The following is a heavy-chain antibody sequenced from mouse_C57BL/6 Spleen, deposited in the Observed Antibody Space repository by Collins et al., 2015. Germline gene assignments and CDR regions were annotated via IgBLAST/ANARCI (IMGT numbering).Heavy chain of an antibody. CDR3: ARGGYDSNYGAMDY. D-gene: IGHD2-5*01. CDR1: GYTFTGXYW. Sequence: QVQLQQPGTELVKPGASVKLSCKASGYTFTGXYWMHWVKQRPGQGLEWIGNINPSNGGTNYNEKFKSKATLTVDKSSSTAYMQLSSLTSEDSAIYYCARGGYDSNYGAMDYWGQGTSVTVSS. V-gene: IGHV1-53*01. J-gene: IGHJ4*01. CDR2: INPSNGGT.